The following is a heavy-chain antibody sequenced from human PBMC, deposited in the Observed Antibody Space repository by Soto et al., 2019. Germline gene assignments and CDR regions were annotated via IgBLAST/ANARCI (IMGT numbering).Heavy chain of an antibody. CDR3: TRSPYYEYFQH. Sequence: SETLSLTCSVSGGSISNDYWSWIRQPPGKGLEWIAYIYNSGSTNYNPSLQSRVIISVDTSKDQFSLKLSSVTTADTAVYYCTRSPYYEYFQHWGQGTLVTVSS. J-gene: IGHJ1*01. CDR1: GGSISNDY. V-gene: IGHV4-59*01. D-gene: IGHD1-26*01. CDR2: IYNSGST.